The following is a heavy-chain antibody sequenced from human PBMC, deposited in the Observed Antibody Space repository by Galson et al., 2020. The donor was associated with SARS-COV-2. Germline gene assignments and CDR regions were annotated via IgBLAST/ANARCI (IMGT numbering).Heavy chain of an antibody. CDR2: ISHSGST. Sequence: SETLSLTCAIYGGSFSGYYWSWIRQPPGKGLEWIGEISHSGSTNYNPSLKSRVTMSVDTSKNHVSLKLNSVTAADTAVYYCARRSDRAAYYYYGLDVWGQGTTVNVSS. J-gene: IGHJ6*02. V-gene: IGHV4-34*01. CDR3: ARRSDRAAYYYYGLDV. CDR1: GGSFSGYY. D-gene: IGHD6-19*01.